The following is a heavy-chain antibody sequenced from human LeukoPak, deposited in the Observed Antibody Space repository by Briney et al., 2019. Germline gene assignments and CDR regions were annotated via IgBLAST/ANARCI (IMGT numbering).Heavy chain of an antibody. V-gene: IGHV3-48*03. CDR2: ISSSGSTI. Sequence: GGSLRLSCAASGFTFSSYEMNWVRQAPGKGLEWVSYISSSGSTIYYADSVKGRFTISRDNSKNTLYLQMNSLRAEDTAVYYCASRQLPFDYWGQGTLVTVSS. CDR3: ASRQLPFDY. D-gene: IGHD2-2*01. J-gene: IGHJ4*02. CDR1: GFTFSSYE.